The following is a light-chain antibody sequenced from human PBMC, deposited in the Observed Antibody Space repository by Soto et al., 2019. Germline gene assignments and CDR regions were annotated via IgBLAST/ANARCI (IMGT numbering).Light chain of an antibody. Sequence: EILLTQSPGTLSSSPGERATLSCRASQTVSSSYLALYQQKPGQAPRLLIYGASTRATGIPDRFIGSGSGTEFTLTLSRLGNEDFVVFSCQQYVNSPLTFGRGTKVEMK. CDR2: GAS. J-gene: IGKJ4*02. CDR3: QQYVNSPLT. V-gene: IGKV3-20*01. CDR1: QTVSSSY.